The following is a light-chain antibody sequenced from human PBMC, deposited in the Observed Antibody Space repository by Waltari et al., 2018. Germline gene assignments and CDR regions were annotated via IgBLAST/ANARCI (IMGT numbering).Light chain of an antibody. J-gene: IGLJ3*02. CDR3: CSYAGNYIWV. CDR2: DVS. V-gene: IGLV2-23*02. CDR1: SSDIGRYQI. Sequence: QSALTQPASVSGSPGQSVTIPCTGASSDIGRYQIVSWYQQHPGNAPKLIIFDVSKRPSGVSDRFSGSKSGDTASLTISGLQFEDEADYYCCSYAGNYIWVFGGGTRLTVL.